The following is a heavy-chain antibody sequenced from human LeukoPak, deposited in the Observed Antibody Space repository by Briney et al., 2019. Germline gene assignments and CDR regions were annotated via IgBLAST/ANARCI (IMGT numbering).Heavy chain of an antibody. CDR2: IYYSGST. Sequence: SQTLSLTCTVSGGSISSGDYYWSWIRQPPGKGLEWNGYIYYSGSTYYNPSLKSRVTISVDTSKNQFSLKLSSVTAADTAVYYCARSQYYGDFEGAFDIWGQGTMVTVSS. D-gene: IGHD4-17*01. J-gene: IGHJ3*02. V-gene: IGHV4-30-4*01. CDR1: GGSISSGDYY. CDR3: ARSQYYGDFEGAFDI.